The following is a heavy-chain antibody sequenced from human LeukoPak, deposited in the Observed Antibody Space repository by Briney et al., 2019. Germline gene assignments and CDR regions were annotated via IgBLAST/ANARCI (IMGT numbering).Heavy chain of an antibody. J-gene: IGHJ4*02. Sequence: PGGSLRLSCAASGFTFSSYSMNWVPEATGKALEWVSSISSSSSYIYYADSVKGRFTISRDNAKNSLYLQMNSLRGEDTAVYYCARVQKASGPTTPLFRYWSQGCLVTVSS. CDR1: GFTFSSYS. CDR3: ARVQKASGPTTPLFRY. CDR2: ISSSSSYI. D-gene: IGHD1-26*01. V-gene: IGHV3-21*01.